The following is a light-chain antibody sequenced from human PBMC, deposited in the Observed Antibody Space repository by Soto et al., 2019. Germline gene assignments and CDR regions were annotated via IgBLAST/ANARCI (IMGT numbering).Light chain of an antibody. V-gene: IGLV2-14*01. Sequence: QSALTQPASVSGSPGQSITISCTGTSSDVGGYNYVSWYQQHPGKAPKLMIYEVSNRPSGVSNRFSGSKSGNTASLTISGVQDEDEADYCCSSYTSSSTLVFGTGTKLTVL. J-gene: IGLJ1*01. CDR3: SSYTSSSTLV. CDR2: EVS. CDR1: SSDVGGYNY.